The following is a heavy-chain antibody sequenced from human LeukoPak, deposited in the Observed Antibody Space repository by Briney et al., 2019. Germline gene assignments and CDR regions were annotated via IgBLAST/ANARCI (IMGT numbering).Heavy chain of an antibody. V-gene: IGHV4-34*01. D-gene: IGHD6-13*01. Sequence: PSETLSLTCGVYDGSFSDYYWSWIRQPPGKGLEWIGEINHSGSTNYNPSLKSRVTISVDTSKNQFSLNLSSVTAADTAVYYCARPSSIWYAYPFDILGQGTMVTVSS. CDR2: INHSGST. J-gene: IGHJ3*02. CDR1: DGSFSDYY. CDR3: ARPSSIWYAYPFDI.